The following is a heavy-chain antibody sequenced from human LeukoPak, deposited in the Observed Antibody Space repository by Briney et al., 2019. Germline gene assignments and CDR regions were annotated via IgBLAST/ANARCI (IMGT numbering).Heavy chain of an antibody. CDR1: GFSVSSDY. Sequence: PAGSPLLSCAASGFSVSSDYMTWVRQAPGKGLEWVANINQVGSDKYYEDSLKGRFTISRDNAKNSLYLQMDSLRAEDTAAYYCVRAGYTYGFDYWGKGARDPVSS. V-gene: IGHV3-7*04. J-gene: IGHJ4*02. CDR3: VRAGYTYGFDY. CDR2: INQVGSDK. D-gene: IGHD5-18*01.